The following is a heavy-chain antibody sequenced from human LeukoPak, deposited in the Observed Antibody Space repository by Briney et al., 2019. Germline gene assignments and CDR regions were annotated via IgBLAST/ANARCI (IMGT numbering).Heavy chain of an antibody. CDR1: GFTFSSYW. CDR2: IKSKNVGGTT. Sequence: GGSLRLSCAASGFTFSSYWMSWVRQAPGKGLEWVGRIKSKNVGGTTDYAAPVKGRFTISRDDSKNTVYLQMNSLKIEDTAVYYCTSHAAFDPWGQGTLVTVSS. V-gene: IGHV3-15*01. J-gene: IGHJ5*02. CDR3: TSHAAFDP.